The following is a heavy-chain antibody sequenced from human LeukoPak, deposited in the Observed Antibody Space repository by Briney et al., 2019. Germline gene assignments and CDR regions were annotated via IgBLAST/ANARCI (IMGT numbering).Heavy chain of an antibody. CDR1: GGSFSGYY. CDR2: INHSGST. J-gene: IGHJ3*02. D-gene: IGHD3-16*02. V-gene: IGHV4-34*01. Sequence: SETLSLTCAVYGGSFSGYYWSWIRQPPGKGLEWIGEINHSGSTNYNPSLKSRVTISVDTSKNQFSLNLSSVNAADTSVYYCARVRLGELSEDGFDIWGQGTMVTVSS. CDR3: ARVRLGELSEDGFDI.